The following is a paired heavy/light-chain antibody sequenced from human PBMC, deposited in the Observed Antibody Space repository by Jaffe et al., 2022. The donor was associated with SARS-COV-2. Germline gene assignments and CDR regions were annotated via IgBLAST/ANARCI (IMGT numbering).Heavy chain of an antibody. CDR2: IYSRGNT. CDR1: DGPISGNGYY. D-gene: IGHD3-3*01. V-gene: IGHV4-31*03. Sequence: QVQLQESGPGLVKPSQTLSLICTVSDGPISGNGYYWGWVRQKPGKGLEWIGHIYSRGNTDYNPSLKSRVTISLDTSQRQFSLNLSSVTAADTAVYYCARFGRGGRQTSGYYGGDAFDVWGHGTVVTVSS. CDR3: ARFGRGGRQTSGYYGGDAFDV. J-gene: IGHJ3*01.
Light chain of an antibody. J-gene: IGLJ2*01. V-gene: IGLV2-14*01. CDR1: RSDIGGYES. Sequence: QSALTQPASVSASPGQSITISCAGTRSDIGGYESVSWYQQHPGKAPKLIIFEVTKRPSGVPDRFSGSRTGNTASLTISGLQPEDEADYYCCSLTVTAHVIFGGGTTLTVL. CDR2: EVT. CDR3: CSLTVTAHVI.